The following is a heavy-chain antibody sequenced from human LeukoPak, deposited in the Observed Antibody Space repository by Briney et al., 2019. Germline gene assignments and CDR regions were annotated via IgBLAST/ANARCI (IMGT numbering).Heavy chain of an antibody. V-gene: IGHV4-59*08. CDR2: ISYSGST. CDR1: GFIVSSNY. J-gene: IGHJ4*02. CDR3: ARQGISAAGTYDY. Sequence: GSLRLSCAASGFIVSSNYMSWVRRAPGKGLEWIGYISYSGSTNYNPSLKSRVTMSVDTSKNQFSLRLSSVTAADTAVYYCARQGISAAGTYDYWGQGTLVTVSS. D-gene: IGHD6-13*01.